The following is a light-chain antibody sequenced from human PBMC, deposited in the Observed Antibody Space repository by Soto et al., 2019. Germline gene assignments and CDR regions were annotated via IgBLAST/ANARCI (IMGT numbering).Light chain of an antibody. CDR1: QTVGKNY. Sequence: EIVLTQSPGTLSVSPGDGATLSCRASQTVGKNYLAWYQQRPGQAPRLLIHGASSRATGLPDRFSGSGSGTDFALTISRVEPQDIAVYFCQQYGSSPPITFGQGTRLAI. CDR2: GAS. J-gene: IGKJ5*01. V-gene: IGKV3-20*01. CDR3: QQYGSSPPIT.